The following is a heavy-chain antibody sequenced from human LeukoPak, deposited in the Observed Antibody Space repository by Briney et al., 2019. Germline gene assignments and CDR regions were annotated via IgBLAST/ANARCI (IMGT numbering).Heavy chain of an antibody. D-gene: IGHD6-19*01. CDR1: GFTFSSYA. CDR3: AKTTTGYSSGRFPGWPVDY. Sequence: GGSLRLSCVASGFTFSSYAMYWVRQAPGKGLEWVSGIFGSGGSTHYADSVKGRFTISRDNSKNTVYLQMNSLRAEDTAVYYCAKTTTGYSSGRFPGWPVDYWGQGTLVTVSS. J-gene: IGHJ4*02. CDR2: IFGSGGST. V-gene: IGHV3-23*01.